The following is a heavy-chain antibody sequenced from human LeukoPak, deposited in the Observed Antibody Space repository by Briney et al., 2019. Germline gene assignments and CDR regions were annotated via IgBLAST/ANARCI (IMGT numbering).Heavy chain of an antibody. Sequence: PGGSLRPSCAASGFTFDDYAMHWVRQAPGKGLEWVSGISWNSGSIGYADSVKGRFTISRDNAKNSLYLQMNSLRAEDAALYYCAKDIAGSFDYWGQGTLVTVSS. V-gene: IGHV3-9*01. J-gene: IGHJ4*02. CDR2: ISWNSGSI. CDR3: AKDIAGSFDY. CDR1: GFTFDDYA.